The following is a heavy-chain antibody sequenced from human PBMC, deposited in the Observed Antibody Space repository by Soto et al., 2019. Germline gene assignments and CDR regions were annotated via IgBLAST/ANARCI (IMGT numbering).Heavy chain of an antibody. Sequence: GGSLRLSCAASGFTFSSYWMSWVRQAPGKGLEWVANIKQDGSKKYYVGSVKGRFTISRDNAKNSLYLQMNSLRVGDTAVYYCARDVLGAGDYWGQGTLVTVSS. D-gene: IGHD6-6*01. CDR2: IKQDGSKK. J-gene: IGHJ4*02. CDR3: ARDVLGAGDY. V-gene: IGHV3-7*01. CDR1: GFTFSSYW.